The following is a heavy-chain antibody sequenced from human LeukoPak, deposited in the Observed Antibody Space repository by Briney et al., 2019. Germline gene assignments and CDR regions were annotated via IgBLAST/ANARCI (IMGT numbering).Heavy chain of an antibody. CDR3: ARTPYYYDSSGYFDFDY. Sequence: ASVKVSCKASGYTFTSYGISWVRQAPGQGLEWMGWISAYNGNTNYAQKLQGRVTMTTDTSTSTAHMELRSLRSDDTAVYYCARTPYYYDSSGYFDFDYWGQGTLVTVSS. D-gene: IGHD3-22*01. CDR1: GYTFTSYG. J-gene: IGHJ4*02. CDR2: ISAYNGNT. V-gene: IGHV1-18*01.